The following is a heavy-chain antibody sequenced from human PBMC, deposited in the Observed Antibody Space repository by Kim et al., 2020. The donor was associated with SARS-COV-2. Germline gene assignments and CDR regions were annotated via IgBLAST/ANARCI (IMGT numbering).Heavy chain of an antibody. CDR3: AKDPGDIVVVPAAMGGGFDY. Sequence: RFTISRDNSKNTLYLQMNSLRAEDTAVYYCAKDPGDIVVVPAAMGGGFDYWGQGTLVTVSS. J-gene: IGHJ4*02. D-gene: IGHD2-2*01. V-gene: IGHV3-23*01.